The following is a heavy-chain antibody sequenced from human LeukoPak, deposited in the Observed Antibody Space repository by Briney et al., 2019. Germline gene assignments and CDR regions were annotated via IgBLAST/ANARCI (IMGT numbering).Heavy chain of an antibody. CDR1: GGTLSSYA. CDR2: IIPIFCTA. V-gene: IGHV1-69*01. CDR3: ASNSYQLLYCY. D-gene: IGHD2-2*02. J-gene: IGHJ4*02. Sequence: ASVKVSCKASGGTLSSYAISWVRQAPGQGLEWMGGIIPIFCTANYAQKFQGRVTITADESTSTAYMELSSLRSEDTAVYYCASNSYQLLYCYWGQGTLVTVSS.